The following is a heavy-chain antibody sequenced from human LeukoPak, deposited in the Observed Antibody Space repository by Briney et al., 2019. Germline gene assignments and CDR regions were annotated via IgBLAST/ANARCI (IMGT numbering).Heavy chain of an antibody. CDR2: INAGNGNT. D-gene: IGHD1-26*01. CDR1: GYIFTSYA. V-gene: IGHV1-3*01. CDR3: ARVAGSYRTFDY. J-gene: IGHJ4*02. Sequence: ASVKVSCKASGYIFTSYAVHWVRQAPGQRLEWMGWINAGNGNTKYSQKFQGRVTITRDTSASTAYMELSSLRSEDTAVYYCARVAGSYRTFDYWGQGTLVTVSS.